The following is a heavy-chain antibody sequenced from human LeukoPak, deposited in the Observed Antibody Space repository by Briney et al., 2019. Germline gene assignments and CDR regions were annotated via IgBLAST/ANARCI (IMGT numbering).Heavy chain of an antibody. CDR3: ARDYSNSAGDWYFDL. CDR1: GGSISSSSYY. Sequence: SETLSLTCTASGGSISSSSYYWGWIRQPPGKGLEWIGSIYYSGSTYYNPSLKSRVTISVDTSKNQFSLKLSSVTAADTAVYYCARDYSNSAGDWYFDLWGRGTLVTVSS. J-gene: IGHJ2*01. V-gene: IGHV4-39*07. CDR2: IYYSGST. D-gene: IGHD6-6*01.